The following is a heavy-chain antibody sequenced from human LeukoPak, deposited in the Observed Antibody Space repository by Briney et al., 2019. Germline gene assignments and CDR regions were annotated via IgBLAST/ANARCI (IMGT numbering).Heavy chain of an antibody. CDR1: GFTFSSYA. V-gene: IGHV3-23*01. D-gene: IGHD6-19*01. CDR2: ISGSGGST. CDR3: AKGYSSAWYYFDC. J-gene: IGHJ4*02. Sequence: GGSLRLSCAASGFTFSSYAMSWVRQAPGKGLEWVSAISGSGGSTNYAGSVKGRFTISRDNSENTLYLQLNSLRAEDTALYYCAKGYSSAWYYFDCWGQGTLVTVSA.